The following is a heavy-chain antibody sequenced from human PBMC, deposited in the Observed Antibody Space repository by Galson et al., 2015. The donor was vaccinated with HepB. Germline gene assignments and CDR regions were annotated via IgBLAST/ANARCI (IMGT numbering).Heavy chain of an antibody. J-gene: IGHJ4*02. CDR1: GFTFSSHD. D-gene: IGHD2-21*02. CDR3: ARESPREWSYRVVVTGHFDY. CDR2: IWYDGNNK. Sequence: SLRLSCAASGFTFSSHDMHWVRQAPGKGLEWVAVIWYDGNNKYYGDSVKGRFTISRDNSKNTLYLQMNSLRAEDTAVYYCARESPREWSYRVVVTGHFDYWGQGTLVTVSS. V-gene: IGHV3-33*01.